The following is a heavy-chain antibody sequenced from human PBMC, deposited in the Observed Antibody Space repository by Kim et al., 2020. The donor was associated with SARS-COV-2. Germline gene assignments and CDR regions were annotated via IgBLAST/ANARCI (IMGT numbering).Heavy chain of an antibody. V-gene: IGHV4-39*07. Sequence: SETLSLTCTVSGGSISSSSYYWGWIRQPPGKGLEWIGTIYYSGSTYYNPSLKSRVTISVDTSKNQFSLKLSSVTAADTAVYYCASHDYYGSGSYYLLDPWGQGTLVTVSS. D-gene: IGHD3-10*01. J-gene: IGHJ5*02. CDR1: GGSISSSSYY. CDR2: IYYSGST. CDR3: ASHDYYGSGSYYLLDP.